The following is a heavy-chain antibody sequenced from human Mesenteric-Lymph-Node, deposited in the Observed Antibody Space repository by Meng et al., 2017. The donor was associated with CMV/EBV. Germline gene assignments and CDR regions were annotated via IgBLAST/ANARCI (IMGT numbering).Heavy chain of an antibody. CDR3: AKDTLDTTTLVHYFDS. Sequence: SGLTFDASSLHSVRQPPGRGLEYVSLISWDGSITHYADSVKGRFTISRDNSTPSLYLQMNSLRTEDTALYYCAKDTLDTTTLVHYFDSWGQGTLVTVS. CDR1: GLTFDASS. V-gene: IGHV3-43*01. J-gene: IGHJ4*02. CDR2: ISWDGSIT. D-gene: IGHD5-18*01.